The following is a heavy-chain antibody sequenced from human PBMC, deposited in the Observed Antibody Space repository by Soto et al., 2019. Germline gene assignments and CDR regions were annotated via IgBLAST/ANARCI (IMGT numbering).Heavy chain of an antibody. CDR2: IHYSGGT. CDR1: GASVSTYS. J-gene: IGHJ5*02. D-gene: IGHD3-10*01. V-gene: IGHV4-59*02. CDR3: ARGGTSGSAVFNWFDP. Sequence: SETLSLTCSVTGASVSTYSWSWIRQSPGKGLEWIGYIHYSGGTNYTPSLRSRVTISVDTSKNQLSLNLTSLTAADTAVYYCARGGTSGSAVFNWFDPWGQGTLVTVS.